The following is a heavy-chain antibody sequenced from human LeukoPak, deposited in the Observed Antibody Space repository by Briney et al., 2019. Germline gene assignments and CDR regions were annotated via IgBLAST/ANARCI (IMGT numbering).Heavy chain of an antibody. CDR2: ISYDGSNK. V-gene: IGHV3-30*18. CDR1: GFTFSSYG. Sequence: PGGSLRLSCAASGFTFSSYGMHWVRQALGKGLEWVAVISYDGSNKYYADSVKGRFTISRDNSKDTLYLQMNSLRAEDTAVYYCAKTREPYYDSSAIDYWGQGTLVTVSS. J-gene: IGHJ4*02. D-gene: IGHD3-22*01. CDR3: AKTREPYYDSSAIDY.